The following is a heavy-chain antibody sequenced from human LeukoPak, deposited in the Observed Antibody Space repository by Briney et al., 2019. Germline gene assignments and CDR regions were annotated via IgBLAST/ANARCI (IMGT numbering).Heavy chain of an antibody. CDR3: ARDLSPHMVRGVIGRDDAFDI. CDR1: GGSISSSNW. J-gene: IGHJ3*02. V-gene: IGHV4-4*02. D-gene: IGHD3-10*01. CDR2: IYHSGST. Sequence: SETLSLTCAVSGGSISSSNWWSWVRQPPGKGLEWIGEIYHSGSTNYNPSLKSRVTISVDTSKNQFSLKLSSVTAADTAVYYCARDLSPHMVRGVIGRDDAFDIWGQGTMVTVSS.